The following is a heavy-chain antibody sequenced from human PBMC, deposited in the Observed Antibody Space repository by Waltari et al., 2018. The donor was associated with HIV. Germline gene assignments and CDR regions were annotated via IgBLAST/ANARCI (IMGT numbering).Heavy chain of an antibody. D-gene: IGHD3-10*01. J-gene: IGHJ2*01. CDR1: GGSISSSSYY. Sequence: QLQLQESGPGLVKPSETLSLPCTVSGGSISSSSYYWGWIRQPPGKGLEWIGSIYYSGSTYYNPSLKSRVTISVDTSKNQFSLKLSSVTAADTAVYYCARSGPPGRHWYFDLWGRGTLVTVSS. V-gene: IGHV4-39*07. CDR2: IYYSGST. CDR3: ARSGPPGRHWYFDL.